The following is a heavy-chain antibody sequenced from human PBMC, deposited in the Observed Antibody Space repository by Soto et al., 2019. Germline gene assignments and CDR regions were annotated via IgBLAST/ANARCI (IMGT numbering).Heavy chain of an antibody. CDR2: AKNKIGHSMT. J-gene: IGHJ4*02. CDR1: GFMFSDHF. CDR3: TSPQRSSSDEHYY. Sequence: EVQLVESGGGLVQPGGSLRLSCAASGFMFSDHFMEWVRQAPGKGLEWVGRAKNKIGHSMTEYAASVKGRVTTSRDVSKKSLFLQMNSLETEDTAVYYSTSPQRSSSDEHYYWGQGTLVTVSS. V-gene: IGHV3-72*01. D-gene: IGHD6-13*01.